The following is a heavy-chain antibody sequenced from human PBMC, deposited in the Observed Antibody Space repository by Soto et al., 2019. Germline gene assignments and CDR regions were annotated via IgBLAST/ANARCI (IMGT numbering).Heavy chain of an antibody. Sequence: PSETLSLTCTVSGDSISPYYWSWIRQPPGKGLEWIGYIFYSGSTSYNPSLKSRVTISVDTSKNQFSLNLYSLTSADTAVYYCAKDQITMVRGVKAFDYWGQGTLVTVSS. V-gene: IGHV4-59*01. J-gene: IGHJ4*02. CDR3: AKDQITMVRGVKAFDY. CDR1: GDSISPYY. D-gene: IGHD3-10*01. CDR2: IFYSGST.